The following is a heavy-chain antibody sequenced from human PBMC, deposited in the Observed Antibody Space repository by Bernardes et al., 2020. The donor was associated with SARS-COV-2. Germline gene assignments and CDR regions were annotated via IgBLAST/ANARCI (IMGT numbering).Heavy chain of an antibody. CDR3: ARRGVSEQIYYYYGLDV. V-gene: IGHV1-2*06. CDR2: INPNSGYT. CDR1: GYTFTGYQ. J-gene: IGHJ6*02. D-gene: IGHD3-10*01. Sequence: ASVKVSCKASGYTFTGYQMHWVRQAPGHGLEWMGRINPNSGYTDYAQKFQGRVTLTRDTSIGTAYMELSSLRTDDSAVYYCARRGVSEQIYYYYGLDVWGQGTTVTVSS.